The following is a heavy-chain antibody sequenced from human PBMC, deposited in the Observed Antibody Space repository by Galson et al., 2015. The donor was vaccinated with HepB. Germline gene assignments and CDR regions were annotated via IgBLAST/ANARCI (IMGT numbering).Heavy chain of an antibody. V-gene: IGHV1-18*01. D-gene: IGHD3-10*02. J-gene: IGHJ5*02. CDR1: GYTFTSYA. Sequence: SVKVSCKASGYTFTSYAISWVRQAPGQGLEWMGWISAYNGNTNYAQKLQGRVTMTTDTSTSTAYMELRSLRSDDTAVYYCARDYMVGWTNWFDPWGQGTLVTVSS. CDR2: ISAYNGNT. CDR3: ARDYMVGWTNWFDP.